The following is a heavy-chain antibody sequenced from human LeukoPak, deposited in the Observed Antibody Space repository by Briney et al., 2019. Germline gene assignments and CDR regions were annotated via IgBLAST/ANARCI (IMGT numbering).Heavy chain of an antibody. J-gene: IGHJ4*02. D-gene: IGHD2-15*01. V-gene: IGHV4-34*01. Sequence: SETLSLTCAVYGGSFSGYYWSWIRQPPGKGLEWIGEINHSGSTNYNPSLKSRVTISVDTSKNQFSLKLSSVTAADTAVYYCAGGQHCSGGSCYHDYWGQGTLVTVSS. CDR2: INHSGST. CDR3: AGGQHCSGGSCYHDY. CDR1: GGSFSGYY.